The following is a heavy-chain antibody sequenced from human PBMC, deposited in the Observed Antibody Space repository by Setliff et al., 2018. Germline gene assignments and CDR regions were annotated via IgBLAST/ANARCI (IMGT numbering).Heavy chain of an antibody. V-gene: IGHV1-2*02. CDR2: INPNSGGT. CDR3: ARAGLAAAGRKGVFDH. CDR1: GYTFTGYY. J-gene: IGHJ4*02. Sequence: PSVKVSCKASGYTFTGYYMHWVRQAPGQGLEWMGWINPNSGGTNYAQKFQGRVTMTRDTSTSTVYMEVNSVTSDDTAMYYCARAGLAAAGRKGVFDHWGQGTLVTVSS. D-gene: IGHD6-13*01.